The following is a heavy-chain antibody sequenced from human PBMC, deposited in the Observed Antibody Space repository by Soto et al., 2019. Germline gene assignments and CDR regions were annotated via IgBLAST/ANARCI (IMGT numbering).Heavy chain of an antibody. CDR3: AVAGLPFEY. D-gene: IGHD6-19*01. J-gene: IGHJ4*02. V-gene: IGHV1-2*02. CDR1: GYTFTGYY. CDR2: INPNSGDT. Sequence: QVQLVQSGAEVKKPGASVKVSCKTSGYTFTGYYIHWVRQAPGQGLEWMALINPNSGDTNYGHKCQCRVTLTRDTSINTVYMEVTSLRFDDTAVYYCAVAGLPFEYWGQGTLVTVFS.